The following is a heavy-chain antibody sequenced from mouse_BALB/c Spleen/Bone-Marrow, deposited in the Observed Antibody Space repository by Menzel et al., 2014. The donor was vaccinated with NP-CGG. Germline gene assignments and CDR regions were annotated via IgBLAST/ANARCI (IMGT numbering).Heavy chain of an antibody. D-gene: IGHD3-2*01. V-gene: IGHV1-54*01. Sequence: QVHLQQPGAELVRPGTSAKVSCKASGYAFTNYLIEWVKQRPVQGLEWIGVINPGSGGANYNAKFKGKATLTADKSSSTAYMQLSSLTSDDSAVYFCAREWTARAVDYWGQGTTLTVSS. CDR3: AREWTARAVDY. CDR1: GYAFTNYL. J-gene: IGHJ2*01. CDR2: INPGSGGA.